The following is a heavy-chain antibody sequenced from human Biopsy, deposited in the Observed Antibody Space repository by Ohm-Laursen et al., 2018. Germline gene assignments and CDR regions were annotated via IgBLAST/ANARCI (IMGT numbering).Heavy chain of an antibody. CDR1: GGSISGYH. CDR3: ARMPHFDY. D-gene: IGHD2-2*01. J-gene: IGHJ4*02. V-gene: IGHV4-59*01. CDR2: ISYTGGL. Sequence: SETLSLTWTVSGGSISGYHWSWIRKSPGKGLEWLAYISYTGGLTSNPSLNGRATMSLDTSKNQFSLRLIYGTAADTAVYYCARMPHFDYWGQGILVTVSS.